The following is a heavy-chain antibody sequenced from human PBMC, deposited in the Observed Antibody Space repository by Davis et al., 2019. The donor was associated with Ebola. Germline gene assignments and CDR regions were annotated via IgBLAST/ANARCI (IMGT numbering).Heavy chain of an antibody. CDR3: ASPALIYYYDSSGYRFDY. Sequence: SETLSLTCTVSGGSISNYYWSWIRQPPGKGLEWIGYIYYSGSTNYNPSLKSRVTISVDTSKNQFSLRLTSVTAADTAVYYCASPALIYYYDSSGYRFDYWGQGTLVTVSS. V-gene: IGHV4-59*01. CDR2: IYYSGST. CDR1: GGSISNYY. D-gene: IGHD3-22*01. J-gene: IGHJ4*02.